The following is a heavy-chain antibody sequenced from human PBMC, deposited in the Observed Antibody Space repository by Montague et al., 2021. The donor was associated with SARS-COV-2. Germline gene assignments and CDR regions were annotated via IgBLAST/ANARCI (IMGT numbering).Heavy chain of an antibody. J-gene: IGHJ6*02. CDR1: GGSITSSAYF. Sequence: SETLSLTCTVSGGSITSSAYFWSWIRQSPGKGLEWIGTIYYSGNTYSNPSLKSRPTISIDTSKNQVSLKINSVTAADTAVYFCASLGSSASGGCDCNLRAYGTDVWGQGTRVTVSS. CDR3: ASLGSSASGGCDCNLRAYGTDV. CDR2: IYYSGNT. V-gene: IGHV4-39*01. D-gene: IGHD2-21*02.